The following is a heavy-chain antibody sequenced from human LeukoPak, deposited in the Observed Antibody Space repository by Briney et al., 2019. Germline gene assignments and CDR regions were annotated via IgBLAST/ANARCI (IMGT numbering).Heavy chain of an antibody. V-gene: IGHV5-51*01. CDR3: GRHVGDCTSSTCYPGPLDY. CDR1: GYSFGAYW. J-gene: IGHJ4*02. D-gene: IGHD2-2*01. CDR2: LYPGDSDT. Sequence: GESLMISCKASGYSFGAYWIGWVRQMPGKGLEWMGMLYPGDSDTIYSPSFQGQVTISADSSINTAYLQWSSLKASDTAIYYCGRHVGDCTSSTCYPGPLDYGGKGPLVPFSS.